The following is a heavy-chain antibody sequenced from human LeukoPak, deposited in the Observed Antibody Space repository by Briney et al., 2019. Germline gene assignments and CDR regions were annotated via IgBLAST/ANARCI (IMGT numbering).Heavy chain of an antibody. CDR3: ARDNIAAGTDAFDI. CDR1: GGSFSGYY. CDR2: IYYSGST. D-gene: IGHD6-13*01. Sequence: EASETLSLTCAVYGGSFSGYYWSWIRQPPGKGLEWIGSIYYSGSTYYNPSLKSRVTISVDTSKNQFSLKLSSVTAADTAVYYCARDNIAAGTDAFDIWGQGTMVTVSS. V-gene: IGHV4-34*01. J-gene: IGHJ3*02.